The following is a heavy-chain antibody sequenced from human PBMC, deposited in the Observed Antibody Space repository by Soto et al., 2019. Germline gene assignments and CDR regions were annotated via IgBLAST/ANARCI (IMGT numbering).Heavy chain of an antibody. J-gene: IGHJ4*02. Sequence: GGSLRLSCAASGFTFTPYGMHWVRQAPGKGLEWVAVISYDGSNKYYADSVKGRFTISRDNSKNTLYLQMNSLRAEDTALYYCAKGARVVAASPTDYWGQGT. D-gene: IGHD2-15*01. V-gene: IGHV3-30*18. CDR2: ISYDGSNK. CDR3: AKGARVVAASPTDY. CDR1: GFTFTPYG.